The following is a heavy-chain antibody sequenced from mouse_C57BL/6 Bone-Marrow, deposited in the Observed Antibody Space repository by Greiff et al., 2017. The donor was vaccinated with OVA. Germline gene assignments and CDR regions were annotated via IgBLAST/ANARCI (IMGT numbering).Heavy chain of an antibody. CDR3: ARRGDYAYYYAMEY. CDR2: IDPSDSYT. CDR1: GYTFTSYW. J-gene: IGHJ4*01. Sequence: QVQLKQPGAELVKPGASVKLSCKASGYTFTSYWMQWVKQRPGQGLEWIGEIDPSDSYTNYNQKFKGKATLTVDTSSSTAYMQLSSLTSEDSAVYYCARRGDYAYYYAMEYWGQGTSVTVSS. D-gene: IGHD2-4*01. V-gene: IGHV1-50*01.